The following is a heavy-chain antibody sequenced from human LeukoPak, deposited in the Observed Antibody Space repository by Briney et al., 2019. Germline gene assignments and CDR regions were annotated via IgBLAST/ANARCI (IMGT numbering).Heavy chain of an antibody. CDR3: ARLSSSWFQGIYYFDY. CDR2: IIPIFGTA. J-gene: IGHJ4*02. D-gene: IGHD6-13*01. CDR1: GGTFSSYA. V-gene: IGHV1-69*05. Sequence: SVKVSCKASGGTFSSYAISWVRQAPGQGLEWMGGIIPIFGTANYAQKFQGRVTITTDESTSTAYMELSSLRAEDTAVYYCARLSSSWFQGIYYFDYWGQGTLVTVSS.